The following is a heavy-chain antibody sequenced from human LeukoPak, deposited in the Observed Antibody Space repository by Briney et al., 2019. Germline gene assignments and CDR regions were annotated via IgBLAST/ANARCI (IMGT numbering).Heavy chain of an antibody. Sequence: ASVKVSCKASGYTFTSYYMHWVRQAPGQGLEWMGIINPSGGSTSYAQKFQGRVTMTRDMSTSTVYMELSSLRSEDTAVYYCASTRGSVVVPAAMLDYYYMDVWGKGTTVTVSS. CDR1: GYTFTSYY. CDR3: ASTRGSVVVPAAMLDYYYMDV. V-gene: IGHV1-46*01. CDR2: INPSGGST. D-gene: IGHD2-2*01. J-gene: IGHJ6*03.